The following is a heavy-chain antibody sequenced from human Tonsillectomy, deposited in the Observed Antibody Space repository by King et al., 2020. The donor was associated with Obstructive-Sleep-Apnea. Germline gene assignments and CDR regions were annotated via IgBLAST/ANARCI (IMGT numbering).Heavy chain of an antibody. J-gene: IGHJ1*01. CDR2: IKTKTDGGTI. D-gene: IGHD4-17*01. V-gene: IGHV3-15*01. CDR1: VFTFNYAW. CDR3: TTGRLRYIEYFQH. Sequence: VQLAESGGGLVKPGGSLRLSCAASVFTFNYAWMSWVRQAPGKGLEWVGRIKTKTDGGTIDYAAPVKGRFTISRDDSKNTLYLQMNSLKTEDTAVYYCTTGRLRYIEYFQHWGQGTLVTVSS.